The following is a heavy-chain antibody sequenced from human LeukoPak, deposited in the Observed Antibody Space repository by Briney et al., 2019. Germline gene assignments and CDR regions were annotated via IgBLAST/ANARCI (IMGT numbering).Heavy chain of an antibody. V-gene: IGHV3-7*01. Sequence: GGSLRLSCAASGFTLNTYWMSWVRQAPGKGLEWVANTNQEGSEKYYVDSVKGRFTISKDNAKNALYLQMNSLRAEDTAVYYCARDPKWLDYWGQGTLVTVSS. J-gene: IGHJ4*02. D-gene: IGHD5-12*01. CDR1: GFTLNTYW. CDR2: TNQEGSEK. CDR3: ARDPKWLDY.